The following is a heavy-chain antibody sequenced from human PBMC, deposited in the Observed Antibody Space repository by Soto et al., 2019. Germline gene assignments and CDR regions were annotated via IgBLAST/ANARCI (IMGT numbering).Heavy chain of an antibody. Sequence: RRLSCAASGFTFSSYAMHWVRQAPGKGLEWVAVISYDGSNKYYADSVKGRFTISRDNSKNTLYLQMNSLRAEDTAVYYCARDWGWYSSSWYIFDYWGQGTLVTVSS. V-gene: IGHV3-30-3*01. CDR3: ARDWGWYSSSWYIFDY. D-gene: IGHD6-13*01. CDR1: GFTFSSYA. J-gene: IGHJ4*02. CDR2: ISYDGSNK.